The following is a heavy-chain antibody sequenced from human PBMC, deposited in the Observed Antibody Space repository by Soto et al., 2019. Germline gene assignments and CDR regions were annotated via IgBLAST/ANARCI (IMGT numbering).Heavy chain of an antibody. J-gene: IGHJ6*02. Sequence: QVQLVQSGAEVKKPGSSVKVSCKASGGTFSSYAISWVRQAPGQGLEWMGGIIPIFVTANYAQKFQGRVTITADESTSTAYMELSSLRSEDTAVYYCARDGTQSYVSSSSGMDVWGQGTTVTVSS. CDR1: GGTFSSYA. CDR3: ARDGTQSYVSSSSGMDV. CDR2: IIPIFVTA. V-gene: IGHV1-69*01. D-gene: IGHD6-6*01.